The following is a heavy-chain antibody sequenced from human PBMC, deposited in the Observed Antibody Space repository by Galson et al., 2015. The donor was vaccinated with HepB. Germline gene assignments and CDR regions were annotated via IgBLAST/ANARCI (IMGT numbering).Heavy chain of an antibody. CDR3: ARDWGIAVSGTWWFDP. CDR1: GFTFNNYN. V-gene: IGHV3-21*01. Sequence: SLRLSCAASGFTFNNYNMNWVRQAPGKGLEWVSSISSSSDYVHYADSVKGRFTISRDNAKNSLYLQMSSLRAEDTAVYYCARDWGIAVSGTWWFDPWGRGTLVTVS. J-gene: IGHJ5*02. CDR2: ISSSSDYV. D-gene: IGHD6-19*01.